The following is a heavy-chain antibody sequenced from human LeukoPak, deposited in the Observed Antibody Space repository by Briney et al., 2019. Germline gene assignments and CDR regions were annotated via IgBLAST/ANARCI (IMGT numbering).Heavy chain of an antibody. CDR2: ISSNGGST. J-gene: IGHJ4*02. D-gene: IGHD3-10*01. CDR1: GFTFSSYA. CDR3: VEDSDYYGSGTPH. Sequence: GGSLRLSCSASGFTFSSYAMHWVRQAPGKGLEYVSAISSNGGSTYYADSVKGRFTISRDNSKNTLYLQMSSLRAEDTAVYYCVEDSDYYGSGTPHWGQGTLVTVSS. V-gene: IGHV3-64D*06.